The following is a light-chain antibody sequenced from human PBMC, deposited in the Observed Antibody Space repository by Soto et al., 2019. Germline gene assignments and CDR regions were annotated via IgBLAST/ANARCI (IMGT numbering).Light chain of an antibody. CDR2: DAS. J-gene: IGKJ5*01. CDR3: QQRSNWRIT. V-gene: IGKV3-11*01. Sequence: IVLTQSPATLSLSPGERATLSCRASQSVSSYLAWYKQKPGQAPRLLIHDASNRATGIPARFSGSGSGTEFTLTISSLEPEDFAVYYCQQRSNWRITFGQGTRLEIK. CDR1: QSVSSY.